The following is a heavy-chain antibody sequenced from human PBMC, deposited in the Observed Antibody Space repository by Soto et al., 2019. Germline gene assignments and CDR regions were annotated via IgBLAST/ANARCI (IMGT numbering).Heavy chain of an antibody. Sequence: QVQLVESGGGLIRPAGSLRLSCAASGFTFRDYDMSWIRQAPGKGLEWVSCISSSGTVTNYADAVKGRFTISRDNAQNSLYGEMNSLRVEDTAVYYCARKGPRAARPNHWAQGTLVTVSS. CDR2: ISSSGTVT. V-gene: IGHV3-11*01. CDR1: GFTFRDYD. CDR3: ARKGPRAARPNH. D-gene: IGHD6-6*01. J-gene: IGHJ5*02.